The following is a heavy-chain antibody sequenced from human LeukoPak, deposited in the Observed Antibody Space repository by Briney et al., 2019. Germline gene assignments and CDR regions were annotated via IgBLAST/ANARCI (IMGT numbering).Heavy chain of an antibody. CDR3: AGGYSSSWYGDY. V-gene: IGHV3-48*03. D-gene: IGHD6-13*01. J-gene: IGHJ4*02. Sequence: GGSLRLSCAASGFTFSSYEMNWVRQAPEKGLEWVSYISSSGSTIYYADSVKGRFTISRDNAKNSLYLQMNSLRAEDTAVYYCAGGYSSSWYGDYWGQGTLVTVSS. CDR1: GFTFSSYE. CDR2: ISSSGSTI.